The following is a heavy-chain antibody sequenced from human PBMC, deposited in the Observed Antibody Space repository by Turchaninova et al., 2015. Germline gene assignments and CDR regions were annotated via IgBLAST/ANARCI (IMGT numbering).Heavy chain of an antibody. CDR1: GFTFSNYW. CDR2: INPDGATS. D-gene: IGHD3-16*01. Sequence: EVQLVESGGGLVQPGGSLRLSCAASGFTFSNYWFHRVRHAPGQGLVWVSRINPDGATSXYAXXXKGXXTISXDNAKXXLFXXXNSLTVEXXXVYYCAMDMXGARXXWGQGALVTXSS. V-gene: IGHV3-74*01. CDR3: AMDMXGARXX. J-gene: IGHJ4*02.